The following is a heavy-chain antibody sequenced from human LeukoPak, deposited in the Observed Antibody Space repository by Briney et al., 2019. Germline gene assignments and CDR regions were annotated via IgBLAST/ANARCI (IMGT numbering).Heavy chain of an antibody. V-gene: IGHV4-59*08. CDR1: GGSISNYY. CDR3: ARHAAISAAGTAPFDS. D-gene: IGHD6-13*01. Sequence: SETLSFTCTVSGGSISNYYWSWIRQSPGKGLDWIGYIYRGSTNYNPSLKSRVTISVDTSKNQVSLKLTSATATDTAVYYCARHAAISAAGTAPFDSWGQGTLVTVPS. J-gene: IGHJ4*02. CDR2: IYRGST.